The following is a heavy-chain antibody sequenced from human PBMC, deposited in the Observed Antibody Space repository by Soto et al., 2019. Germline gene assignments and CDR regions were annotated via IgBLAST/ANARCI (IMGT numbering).Heavy chain of an antibody. CDR3: AGEGEMPYYYYGLDV. J-gene: IGHJ6*02. CDR2: ISGYNGHT. Sequence: GASVKVSCKASGYTFTGYYMHWVRQAPGQGLEWMGWISGYNGHTKYAQKFQGRVTMTTDTSTSTVYMDLRSLRSDDTAVYYCAGEGEMPYYYYGLDVWGQGTTVTVSS. D-gene: IGHD3-16*01. CDR1: GYTFTGYY. V-gene: IGHV1-18*04.